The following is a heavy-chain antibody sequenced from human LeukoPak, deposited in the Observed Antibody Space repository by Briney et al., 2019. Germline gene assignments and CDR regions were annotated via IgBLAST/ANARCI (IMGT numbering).Heavy chain of an antibody. V-gene: IGHV3-23*01. J-gene: IGHJ4*02. CDR2: ITGSGTNT. CDR1: GFIFTNYG. D-gene: IGHD6-13*01. CDR3: AKIAAGGPAYYFDY. Sequence: GGSLRLSCAASGFIFTNYGFSWVRQAPGKGLGWVSGITGSGTNTYYADSVMGRFTVSRDNSKNMLSLQMTSLRAEDTAIYYCAKIAAGGPAYYFDYWGQGTLVTVSS.